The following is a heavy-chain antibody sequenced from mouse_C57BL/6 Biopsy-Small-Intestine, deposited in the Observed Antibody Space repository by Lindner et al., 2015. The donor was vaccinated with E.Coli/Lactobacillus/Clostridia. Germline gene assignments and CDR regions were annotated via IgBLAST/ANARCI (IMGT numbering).Heavy chain of an antibody. J-gene: IGHJ1*03. V-gene: IGHV1-39*01. Sequence: LQESGPELVKPGASVKISCEASGYSFTDYNMNWVKQSNGKSLEWIGVINPNYGSTSYNQNFKGKATLTVDQSSSTAYMQLNSLTFEDSAVYYCARSGWEGWYFDVWGTGTTVTVSS. CDR1: GYSFTDYN. D-gene: IGHD2-3*01. CDR2: INPNYGST. CDR3: ARSGWEGWYFDV.